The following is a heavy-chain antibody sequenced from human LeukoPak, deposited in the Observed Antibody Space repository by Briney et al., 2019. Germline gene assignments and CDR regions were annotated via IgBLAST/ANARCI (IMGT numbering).Heavy chain of an antibody. CDR2: INPNSGGT. CDR1: GYTFTGYY. CDR3: AGSGYCSSTSCYVYGWFDP. J-gene: IGHJ5*02. V-gene: IGHV1-2*02. Sequence: ASVKVSCTASGYTFTGYYMHWVRQAPGQGLEWMGWINPNSGGTNYAQKFQGRVTMTRDTSISTAYMELSRLRSDDTAVYYCAGSGYCSSTSCYVYGWFDPWGQGTLVTVSS. D-gene: IGHD2-2*01.